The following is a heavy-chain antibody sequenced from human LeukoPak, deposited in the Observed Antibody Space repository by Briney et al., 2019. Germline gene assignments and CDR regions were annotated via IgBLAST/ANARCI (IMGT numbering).Heavy chain of an antibody. V-gene: IGHV3-23*01. J-gene: IGHJ5*01. CDR3: AKPISGGLAVTADWFHP. D-gene: IGHD6-19*01. CDR2: LNANSGTR. CDR1: GFAFSFFA. Sequence: GGSLRLSCEASGFAFSFFAMSWLRQAPGKGLEWVSTLNANSGTRSYAASVRGRFTISRDNSKNTLYLQVNTLRADDTATYYCAKPISGGLAVTADWFHPWGQGTLVVVSS.